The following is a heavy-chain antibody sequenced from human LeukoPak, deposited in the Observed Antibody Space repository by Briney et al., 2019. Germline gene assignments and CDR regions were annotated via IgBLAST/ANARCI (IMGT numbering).Heavy chain of an antibody. CDR1: GFTFSSYG. CDR2: ISYDGSDK. CDR3: AKIYATPDY. V-gene: IGHV3-30*18. J-gene: IGHJ4*02. Sequence: GGSLRLSCAASGFTFSSYGMHWVRQAPGKGPEWVAVISYDGSDKYYADSVKGRFTISRDNSKNTLYLQMNSLRAEDTAVYYCAKIYATPDYWGQGTLATVSS. D-gene: IGHD2-15*01.